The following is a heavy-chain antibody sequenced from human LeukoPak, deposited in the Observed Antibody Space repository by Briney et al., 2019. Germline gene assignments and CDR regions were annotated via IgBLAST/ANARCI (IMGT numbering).Heavy chain of an antibody. V-gene: IGHV4-61*02. J-gene: IGHJ3*02. Sequence: SQTLSLTCTVSGGSISNLNYYWSWIRQPAGKGLEWIGRIYASGSTNYNPSLKSRVTISVDRSKNQFSLKLSSVAAADTAVYYCARAIAPITIFGVVIDPVDAFDIWGQGTMVTVSS. D-gene: IGHD3-3*01. CDR2: IYASGST. CDR3: ARAIAPITIFGVVIDPVDAFDI. CDR1: GGSISNLNYY.